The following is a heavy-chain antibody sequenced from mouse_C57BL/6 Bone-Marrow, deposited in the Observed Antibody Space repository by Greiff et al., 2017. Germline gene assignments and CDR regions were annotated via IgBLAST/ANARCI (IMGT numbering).Heavy chain of an antibody. CDR3: ARGEYYGSKAWFAY. Sequence: DVQLQESGPGLVKPSQSLSLTCSVTGYSITSGYYWNWIRQFPGNKLEWMGYISYDGSNNYNPSLKNRISITRDTSKNQFFLKLNSVTTEDTATYYCARGEYYGSKAWFAYWGQGTLVTVSA. J-gene: IGHJ3*01. V-gene: IGHV3-6*01. D-gene: IGHD1-1*01. CDR2: ISYDGSN. CDR1: GYSITSGYY.